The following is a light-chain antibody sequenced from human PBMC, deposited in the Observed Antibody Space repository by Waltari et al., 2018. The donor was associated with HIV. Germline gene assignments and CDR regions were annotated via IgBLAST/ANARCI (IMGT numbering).Light chain of an antibody. CDR1: SSDVGSYDY. CDR2: DIY. CDR3: SSYAGSKNRVV. V-gene: IGLV2-8*01. Sequence: QSALTQSPSASGSPGQAVTISCSGTSSDVGSYDYVSWYQQYPGTAPKLIIYDIYKRPSGVPHRFSGSKSGNTASLTVSGLQAEDEANYYCSSYAGSKNRVVFGGGTFLTVL. J-gene: IGLJ2*01.